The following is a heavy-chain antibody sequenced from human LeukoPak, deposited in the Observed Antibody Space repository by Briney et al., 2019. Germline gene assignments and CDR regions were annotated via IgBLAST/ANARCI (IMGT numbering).Heavy chain of an antibody. J-gene: IGHJ4*02. CDR3: AKDRYTGNDFVFDY. Sequence: PGGSLRLSCAVSGFTFSRYAMSWVRQSPGKGLEWVSAISRSGDITYYADSVKGRFTISRDNSKNTLYLQMNSLGAEDTAVYYCAKDRYTGNDFVFDYWGQGTLVTVSS. V-gene: IGHV3-23*01. CDR2: ISRSGDIT. CDR1: GFTFSRYA. D-gene: IGHD5-12*01.